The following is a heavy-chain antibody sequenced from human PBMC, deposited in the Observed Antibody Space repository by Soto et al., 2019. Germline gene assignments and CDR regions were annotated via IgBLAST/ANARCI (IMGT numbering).Heavy chain of an antibody. D-gene: IGHD2-2*01. Sequence: ASVKVSCKASGYTFTSYGISWVRQAPGQGLEWMGWISAYNGNTNYAQKLQGRVTMTTDTSTSTAYMELRSLRSDDTAVYYCARGRYQLLSKYYMDVWGKGNTVTVSS. CDR3: ARGRYQLLSKYYMDV. CDR2: ISAYNGNT. V-gene: IGHV1-18*01. CDR1: GYTFTSYG. J-gene: IGHJ6*03.